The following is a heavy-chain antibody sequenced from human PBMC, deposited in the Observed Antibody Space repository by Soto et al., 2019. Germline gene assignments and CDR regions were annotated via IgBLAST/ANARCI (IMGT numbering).Heavy chain of an antibody. D-gene: IGHD3-10*01. CDR2: ISGSGGST. V-gene: IGHV3-23*01. CDR1: GFTFSTYA. J-gene: IGHJ3*02. CDR3: AKDYKLFYVGSGSYCSFDI. Sequence: EVQLLESGGGLVQPGGSLRLSCAASGFTFSTYAMSWVRQAPGKGLEWVSAISGSGGSTYYADSVKGRFTISRDNSKNTLFLQMNSLRAEDTAAYYCAKDYKLFYVGSGSYCSFDIWGQGTIITVSS.